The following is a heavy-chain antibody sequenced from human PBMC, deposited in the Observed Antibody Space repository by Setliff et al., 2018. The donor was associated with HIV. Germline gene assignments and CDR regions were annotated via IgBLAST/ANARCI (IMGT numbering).Heavy chain of an antibody. Sequence: SETLSLTCTVSGGSISAYYWNWIRQAPGEGLEWIGYIHVSGNTKYNPSLKSRVTMSVDTSKNQFSLKLSSVTAADTALYYCVRAVPKGIDWFDLWGQGTLVTVSS. J-gene: IGHJ5*02. CDR2: IHVSGNT. V-gene: IGHV4-59*01. CDR1: GGSISAYY. CDR3: VRAVPKGIDWFDL.